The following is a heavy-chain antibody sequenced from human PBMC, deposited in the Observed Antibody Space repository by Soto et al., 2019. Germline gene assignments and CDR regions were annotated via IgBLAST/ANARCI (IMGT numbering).Heavy chain of an antibody. Sequence: PGGSLRLSCAASGFTFSSYAMHWVRQAPGKGLEWVAVISYDGSNKYYADSVKGRFTISRDNSKNTLYLQMNSLRAEDTAVYYCARGGEYSYGSRLPYYYYGMDVWGQGTTVTVSS. V-gene: IGHV3-30-3*01. CDR1: GFTFSSYA. D-gene: IGHD5-18*01. CDR3: ARGGEYSYGSRLPYYYYGMDV. CDR2: ISYDGSNK. J-gene: IGHJ6*02.